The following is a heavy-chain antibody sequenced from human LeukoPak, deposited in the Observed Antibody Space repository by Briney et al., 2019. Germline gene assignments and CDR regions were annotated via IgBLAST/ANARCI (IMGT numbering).Heavy chain of an antibody. CDR1: GFTFSNYW. CDR3: AGGTDDYNIYGE. J-gene: IGHJ4*02. Sequence: PGGSLRLSCAASGFTFSNYWMSWVRQAPGKGLEWVSVIYSGGNTYYAESVKGRFTISRDNSKNMLYLQMNSLRAEDTAVYYCAGGTDDYNIYGEWGQGTLVTVSS. V-gene: IGHV3-53*01. D-gene: IGHD5-24*01. CDR2: IYSGGNT.